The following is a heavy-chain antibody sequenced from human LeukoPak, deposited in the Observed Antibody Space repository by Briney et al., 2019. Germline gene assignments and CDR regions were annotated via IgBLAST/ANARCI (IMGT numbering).Heavy chain of an antibody. D-gene: IGHD6-6*01. Sequence: GGSLRLSCAASGFTVSSNYMRWVRQAPGKGVEWVSVIYRGGSTYYADSVKGRFTISRDNSKNTLYLQMNSLRAEDTAVYYCARASAIAAVDYWGQGTLVTVSS. J-gene: IGHJ4*02. V-gene: IGHV3-66*02. CDR1: GFTVSSNY. CDR2: IYRGGST. CDR3: ARASAIAAVDY.